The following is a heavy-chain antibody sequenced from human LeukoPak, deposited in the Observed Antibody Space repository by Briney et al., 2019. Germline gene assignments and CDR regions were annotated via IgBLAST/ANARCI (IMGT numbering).Heavy chain of an antibody. J-gene: IGHJ6*03. D-gene: IGHD6-13*01. CDR1: GFTFSNYW. Sequence: GGSLRLTCATSGFTFSNYWMTWVRQAPGKGLEWVAFIRYDGSNKYYADSVKGRFTISRDNSKNTLYLQMNSLRAEDTAVYYCAKDLRYSSSWYYYYYMDVWGKGTTVTISS. V-gene: IGHV3-30*02. CDR2: IRYDGSNK. CDR3: AKDLRYSSSWYYYYYMDV.